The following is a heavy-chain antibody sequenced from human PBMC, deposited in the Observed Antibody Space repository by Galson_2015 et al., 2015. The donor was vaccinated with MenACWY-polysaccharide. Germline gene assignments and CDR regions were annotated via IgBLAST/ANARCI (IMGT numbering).Heavy chain of an antibody. CDR2: ISSGGDT. V-gene: IGHV3-66*02. CDR3: ARDTTHDA. Sequence: SLRLSCAASGFTVSTNYRSWVRQAPGKGLEWVSLISSGGDTYYADSVKGRFTISRDNSKNTLYPQMNSLRPEDTAAYHSARDTTHDAWGRGALVTVSS. D-gene: IGHD1-26*01. CDR1: GFTVSTNY. J-gene: IGHJ5*02.